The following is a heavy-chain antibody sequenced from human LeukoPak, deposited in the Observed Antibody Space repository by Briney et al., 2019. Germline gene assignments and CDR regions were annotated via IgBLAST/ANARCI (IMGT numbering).Heavy chain of an antibody. CDR3: ARERITAAEAFDI. V-gene: IGHV1-2*06. J-gene: IGHJ3*02. CDR1: GYTFTGYY. D-gene: IGHD6-13*01. CDR2: INPNNGDT. Sequence: ASVKVSCKASGYTFTGYYMHWVRQAPGQGLAWMGQINPNNGDTNYAQRFQGRVTTTRDTSSSTAYMELIRLTSDDTAVYYCARERITAAEAFDIWGQGTMVTVSS.